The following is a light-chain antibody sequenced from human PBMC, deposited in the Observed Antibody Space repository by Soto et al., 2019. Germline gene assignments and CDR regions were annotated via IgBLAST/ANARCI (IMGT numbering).Light chain of an antibody. Sequence: DIHMTQSASTLSTSVGDRVTITCRASQSISTWLAWYQLKPGKAPKLLIYDASSLESGVPSRFSGSGSGTEFTLTISSLQPDDLATYYCQQYDSYSRTFGQGTK. CDR1: QSISTW. J-gene: IGKJ1*01. CDR3: QQYDSYSRT. V-gene: IGKV1-5*01. CDR2: DAS.